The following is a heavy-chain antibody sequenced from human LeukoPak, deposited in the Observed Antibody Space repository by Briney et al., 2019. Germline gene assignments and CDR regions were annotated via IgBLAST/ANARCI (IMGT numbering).Heavy chain of an antibody. V-gene: IGHV1-18*01. J-gene: IGHJ3*01. CDR1: GYTFTNYG. CDR2: ISGYNGNT. Sequence: ASVKVSCKASGYTFTNYGITWVRQAPGQGPEWMGWISGYNGNTYYSQKFQGRVAMTTDTSTTTAYMELRSLRSDDTAVYYCARDHIHAFDVWGQGTMVTVSS. CDR3: ARDHIHAFDV.